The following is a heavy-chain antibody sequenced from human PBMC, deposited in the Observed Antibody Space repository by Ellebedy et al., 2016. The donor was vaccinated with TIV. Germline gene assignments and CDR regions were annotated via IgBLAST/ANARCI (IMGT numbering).Heavy chain of an antibody. Sequence: SETLSLTCTVSGGSISSGAFYWTWIRQQPGKGLEWIGNIYYSGSTYYKPSLKSRITISLDASKNQFSLRLSSVTAADTAVYYYARDEGGSGSLSYWGQGTLVTVSS. CDR2: IYYSGST. CDR3: ARDEGGSGSLSY. J-gene: IGHJ4*02. V-gene: IGHV4-31*03. D-gene: IGHD3-10*01. CDR1: GGSISSGAFY.